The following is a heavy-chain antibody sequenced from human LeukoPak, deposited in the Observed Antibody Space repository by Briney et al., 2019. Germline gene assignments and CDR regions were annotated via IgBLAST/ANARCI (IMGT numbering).Heavy chain of an antibody. CDR2: VKQDGSEK. CDR3: ARWGTYSSSWLGTFDI. CDR1: GFTFSNYW. D-gene: IGHD6-13*01. V-gene: IGHV3-7*05. J-gene: IGHJ3*02. Sequence: GSLRLSCATSGFTFSNYWMSCVRQAPGKGLEWVANVKQDGSEKYYVDSVKGRFTTSRDNAKNSLHLQMNSLRAEDTAVYYCARWGTYSSSWLGTFDIWGQGTMVTVSS.